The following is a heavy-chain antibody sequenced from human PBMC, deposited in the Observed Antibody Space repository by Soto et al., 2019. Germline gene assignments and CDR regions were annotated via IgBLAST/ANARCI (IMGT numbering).Heavy chain of an antibody. D-gene: IGHD3-3*01. CDR3: ARHSDFWSGYYTPFDY. CDR1: GGSISSYY. CDR2: IYYSGST. V-gene: IGHV4-59*08. J-gene: IGHJ4*02. Sequence: SETLSLTCTVSGGSISSYYWSWIRQPPGKGLEWIGYIYYSGSTNYNPSLKSRVTISVDTSKNQFSLKLSSVTAADTAVYYCARHSDFWSGYYTPFDYWGQGTLVTVAS.